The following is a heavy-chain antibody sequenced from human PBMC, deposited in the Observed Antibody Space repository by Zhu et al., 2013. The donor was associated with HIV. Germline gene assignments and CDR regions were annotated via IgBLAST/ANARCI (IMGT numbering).Heavy chain of an antibody. J-gene: IGHJ5*02. CDR2: IYYSGST. Sequence: QVQLQESGPGLVKPSETLSLTCTVSGGSVSSDSNYWTWIRQPPGKGLEWIGYIYYSGSTNYNPSLKSRVTMSLDTSKNQFSLKLSSVTAADTAVYYCAGHGSPRDWFDPWGQGTLVTVSS. V-gene: IGHV4-61*01. CDR1: GGSVSSDSNY. CDR3: AGHGSPRDWFDP.